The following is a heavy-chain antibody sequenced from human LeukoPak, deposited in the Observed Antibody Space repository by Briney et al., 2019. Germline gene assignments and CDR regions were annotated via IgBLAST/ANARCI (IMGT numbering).Heavy chain of an antibody. D-gene: IGHD3-16*01. Sequence: PSETLSLTCAVYGGSFSGCYWSWIRQPPGKGLEWIGEINHSGSTNYNPSLKSRVTISVDTSKNQFSLKLSSVTAADTAVYYCARINVSRGYYYYYYMDVWGKGTTVTVSS. CDR3: ARINVSRGYYYYYYMDV. CDR1: GGSFSGCY. J-gene: IGHJ6*03. V-gene: IGHV4-34*01. CDR2: INHSGST.